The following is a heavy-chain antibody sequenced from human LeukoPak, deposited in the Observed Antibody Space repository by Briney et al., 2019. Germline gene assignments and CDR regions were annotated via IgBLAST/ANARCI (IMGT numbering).Heavy chain of an antibody. CDR3: ARDRAYWYFDL. V-gene: IGHV4-59*01. Sequence: SETLSLACTVSGGSISSYYWSWIRQPPGKGLEWRGYIYYSGSTNYNPSLKSRVTISVDTSKNQFSLKLSSVTAADTAVYYCARDRAYWYFDLWGRGTLVTVSS. D-gene: IGHD3-10*01. J-gene: IGHJ2*01. CDR2: IYYSGST. CDR1: GGSISSYY.